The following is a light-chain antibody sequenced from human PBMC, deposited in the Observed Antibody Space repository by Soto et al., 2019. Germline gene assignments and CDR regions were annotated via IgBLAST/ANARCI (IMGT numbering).Light chain of an antibody. J-gene: IGKJ5*01. CDR3: QQYDNLTIT. V-gene: IGKV1-33*01. CDR1: QDISNY. CDR2: DAS. Sequence: DIQMTQSPSSLSASVGDRLTITCQASQDISNYLNWYQQKPGKAPNIMIYDASNLETGVPSRFSGSGSGTDFTFTISSLKNEDIATYYCQQYDNLTITFGQGTRLEIK.